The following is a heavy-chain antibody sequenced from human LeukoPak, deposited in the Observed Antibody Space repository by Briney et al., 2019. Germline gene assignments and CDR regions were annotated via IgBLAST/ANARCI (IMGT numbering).Heavy chain of an antibody. CDR3: ARDGSLDY. CDR1: GYTFTGYY. V-gene: IGHV1-2*02. J-gene: IGHJ4*02. CDR2: INPNSGDT. Sequence: GASVKVSCKASGYTFTGYYMHWVRQAPGQGLGWMGWINPNSGDTNSAQKFQGRVTMTRDTSISTVYMELSRLRSDDTAVYYCARDGSLDYWGQGTLVTVSS.